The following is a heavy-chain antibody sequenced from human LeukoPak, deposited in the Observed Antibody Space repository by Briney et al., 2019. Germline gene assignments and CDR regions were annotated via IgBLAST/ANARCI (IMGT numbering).Heavy chain of an antibody. CDR2: ISYDGSNK. CDR3: AREGTIFGVVID. J-gene: IGHJ4*02. Sequence: GGSLRLSCAASGFTFSSYAMHWVRQAPGKGLERVSVISYDGSNKYYADSVNGRFTISRDNSKNTLYLQMNSLRAEDTAVYYCAREGTIFGVVIDWGQGTLVTVSS. D-gene: IGHD3-3*02. V-gene: IGHV3-30*04. CDR1: GFTFSSYA.